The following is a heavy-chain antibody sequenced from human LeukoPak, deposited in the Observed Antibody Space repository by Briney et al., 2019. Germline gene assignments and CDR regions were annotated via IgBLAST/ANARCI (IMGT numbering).Heavy chain of an antibody. CDR1: AFTFSSYG. J-gene: IGHJ6*03. CDR3: AKDRCSNGIGCYYYYMEV. V-gene: IGHV3-30*02. Sequence: GGSLRLSCAASAFTFSSYGMHWVRQAPGRGLEWVAYIQYDRTNEQYAHSVKGRFRISRDNSNNILYLQMNSLRTEDTAVYYCAKDRCSNGIGCYYYYMEVWGKGTTVTISS. D-gene: IGHD2-8*01. CDR2: IQYDRTNE.